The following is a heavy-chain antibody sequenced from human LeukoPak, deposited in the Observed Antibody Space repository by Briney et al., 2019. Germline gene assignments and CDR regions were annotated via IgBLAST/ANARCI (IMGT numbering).Heavy chain of an antibody. D-gene: IGHD2-2*01. CDR3: ARALRGYCSSSSCFLFDY. J-gene: IGHJ4*02. CDR1: GGSFSGYY. Sequence: WETLSLTCAVYGGSFSGYYWSWIRQPPGKGLEWIGEINHSGSTNYDPSLKSRVTISVDTSKNQFSLKLSSVTAADTAVYYCARALRGYCSSSSCFLFDYWGQGTLVTVSS. V-gene: IGHV4-34*01. CDR2: INHSGST.